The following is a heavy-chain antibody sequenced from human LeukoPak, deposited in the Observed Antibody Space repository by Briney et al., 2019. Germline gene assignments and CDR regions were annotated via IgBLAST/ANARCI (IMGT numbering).Heavy chain of an antibody. V-gene: IGHV3-30*18. D-gene: IGHD6-13*01. CDR2: ILNDGSNT. J-gene: IGHJ6*02. Sequence: GGSLRLSCAASGLTFSSYAMHWVRQAPGKGLEWVAGILNDGSNTDYADSVKGRFTISRDNSKNTLNLQMNSLRDEDTAVYYCAKYKGAALYYHYGMDVWGQGTTVIVSS. CDR1: GLTFSSYA. CDR3: AKYKGAALYYHYGMDV.